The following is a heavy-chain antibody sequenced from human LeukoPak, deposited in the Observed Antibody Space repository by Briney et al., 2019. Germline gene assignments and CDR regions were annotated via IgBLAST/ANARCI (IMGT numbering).Heavy chain of an antibody. J-gene: IGHJ3*02. CDR2: IKQDGSEK. V-gene: IGHV3-7*01. D-gene: IGHD3-16*02. CDR3: ARPRKRRGGGLSRLTHDAFDI. CDR1: GFTFSSYW. Sequence: GGSLRLSCAASGFTFSSYWKSWVRQAPGKGLEWVANIKQDGSEKYYVDSVKGRFTISRDNAKNSLYLQMNSLRAEDTAVYYCARPRKRRGGGLSRLTHDAFDIWGQGTMVTVSS.